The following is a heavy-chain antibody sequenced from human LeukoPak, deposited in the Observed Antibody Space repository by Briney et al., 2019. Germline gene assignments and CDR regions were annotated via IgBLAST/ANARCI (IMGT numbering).Heavy chain of an antibody. CDR1: GFTFSSYS. D-gene: IGHD3-22*01. Sequence: GGSLRLSCAASGFTFSSYSMNWVRQAPGKGLEWVSSISRSSSYIYYADSVKGRFTISRDNAKNSLYLQMNSLRAEDTAVYYCARDGGFDSSGYSPFDYWGQGTLVTVSS. V-gene: IGHV3-21*01. CDR3: ARDGGFDSSGYSPFDY. J-gene: IGHJ4*02. CDR2: ISRSSSYI.